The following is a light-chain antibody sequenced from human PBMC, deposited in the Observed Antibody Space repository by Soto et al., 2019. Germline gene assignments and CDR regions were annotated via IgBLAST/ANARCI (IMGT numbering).Light chain of an antibody. CDR2: RNN. V-gene: IGLV1-47*01. Sequence: QSVLTQPPSASGTPGQRVTISCSGSSSNIGSNYVYWYQQLPGTAPKLLIYRNNQRPSGVPDRFSGSKSGTSASLAISGLRPEEGGDYYCEAGEDSRRGKVFETGPKVTVL. J-gene: IGLJ1*01. CDR1: SSNIGSNY. CDR3: EAGEDSRRGKV.